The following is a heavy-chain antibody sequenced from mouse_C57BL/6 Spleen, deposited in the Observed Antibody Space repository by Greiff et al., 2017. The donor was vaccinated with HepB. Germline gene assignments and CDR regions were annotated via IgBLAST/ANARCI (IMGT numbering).Heavy chain of an antibody. Sequence: QVQLQQPGTELVKPGASVKLSCKASGYTFTSYCMHWVKQRPGQGLEWIGNINPSNGGTNYNEKFKSKATLTVDKSSSTAYMQLSSLTSEDSAVYYCARSGNWAYYFDYWGQGTTLTVSS. CDR2: INPSNGGT. D-gene: IGHD4-1*01. CDR3: ARSGNWAYYFDY. J-gene: IGHJ2*01. V-gene: IGHV1-53*01. CDR1: GYTFTSYC.